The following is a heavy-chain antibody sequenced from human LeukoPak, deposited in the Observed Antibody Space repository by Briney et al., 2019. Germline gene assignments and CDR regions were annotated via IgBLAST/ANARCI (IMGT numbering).Heavy chain of an antibody. V-gene: IGHV4-39*02. CDR3: ARKSGDRGPYFDY. CDR1: GVSISTYNYF. CDR2: IFYSENT. Sequence: PSETLSLTCTVSGVSISTYNYFWGWIRQPPGKGLEWIGSIFYSENTYYNPSLKSRVTISVDTSKNHFSLKLTSVTAADTAVYYCARKSGDRGPYFDYWGQGTLVTVSS. J-gene: IGHJ4*02.